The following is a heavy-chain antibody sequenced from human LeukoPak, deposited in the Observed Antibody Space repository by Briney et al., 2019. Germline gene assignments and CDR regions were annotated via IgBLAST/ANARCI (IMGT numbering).Heavy chain of an antibody. J-gene: IGHJ4*02. CDR3: ARGREAMVGYVDY. Sequence: SETLSLTCAVYGGSFSGYYWSWIRQPPGKGLEWIGEINHSGSTNYNPSLKSRVTISVDTSKNQFSLKLSSVTAADTAVYYCARGREAMVGYVDYWGQGTLVTVSS. D-gene: IGHD5-18*01. CDR2: INHSGST. CDR1: GGSFSGYY. V-gene: IGHV4-34*01.